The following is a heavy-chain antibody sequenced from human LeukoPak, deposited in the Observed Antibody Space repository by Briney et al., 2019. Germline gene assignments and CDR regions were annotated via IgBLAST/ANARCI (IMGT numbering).Heavy chain of an antibody. CDR1: GYTFTSYG. CDR2: ISAYNGNT. CDR3: ARDPITFGGVIVEPIFDY. D-gene: IGHD3-16*02. V-gene: IGHV1-18*01. J-gene: IGHJ4*02. Sequence: GSVTVSCKASGYTFTSYGISWARQAPGQGGEGMGWISAYNGNTNYAQTLQGRVTMTTDTSTSTAYMELRSLRSDDTAVYYCARDPITFGGVIVEPIFDYWGQGTLVTVSS.